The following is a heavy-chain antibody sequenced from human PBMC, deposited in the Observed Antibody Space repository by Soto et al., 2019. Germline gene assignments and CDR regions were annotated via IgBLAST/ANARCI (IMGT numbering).Heavy chain of an antibody. CDR2: ISGFNGNT. CDR3: ARASAYSTPWSFDN. Sequence: QVQLVQSGAEVKKPGASVRVSCKASGYTFSRYGISWVRQAPGQGLEWMGWISGFNGNTKESEKLQGSVTLTTDTAANTAHMELRGLRSDAPAVYYCARASAYSTPWSFDNWGQGTLVTVSS. CDR1: GYTFSRYG. V-gene: IGHV1-18*01. D-gene: IGHD6-13*01. J-gene: IGHJ4*02.